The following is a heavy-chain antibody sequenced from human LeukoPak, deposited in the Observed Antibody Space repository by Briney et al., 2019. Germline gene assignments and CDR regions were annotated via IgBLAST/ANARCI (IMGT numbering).Heavy chain of an antibody. Sequence: ASVKVSCKASGYTFSNYAMHWVRQAPGKGLEWMGGFDPEDGETIYAQKFQGRVTMTEDTSTDTAYMELSSLRSEDTAVYYCATRVGSGSYSLRYWGQGTLVTVSS. CDR2: FDPEDGET. J-gene: IGHJ4*02. CDR1: GYTFSNYA. CDR3: ATRVGSGSYSLRY. V-gene: IGHV1-24*01. D-gene: IGHD3-10*01.